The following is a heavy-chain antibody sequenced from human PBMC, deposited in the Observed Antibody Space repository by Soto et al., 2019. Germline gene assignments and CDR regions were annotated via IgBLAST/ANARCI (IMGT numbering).Heavy chain of an antibody. D-gene: IGHD6-19*01. J-gene: IGHJ5*02. CDR3: AAYSSGWYGGYNWFDP. CDR1: GGSISSSYY. Sequence: SETLSLTCTVSGGSISSSYYWSWIRQPPGKGLEWIGYIYYSGSTNYNPSLKSRVTISVDTSKNQFSLKLSSVTAADTAVYYCAAYSSGWYGGYNWFDPWGQGTLVTVSS. V-gene: IGHV4-61*01. CDR2: IYYSGST.